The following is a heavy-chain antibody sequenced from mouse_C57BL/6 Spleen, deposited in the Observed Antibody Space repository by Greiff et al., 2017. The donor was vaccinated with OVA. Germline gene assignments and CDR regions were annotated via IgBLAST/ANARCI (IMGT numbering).Heavy chain of an antibody. D-gene: IGHD1-1*01. J-gene: IGHJ2*01. V-gene: IGHV5-4*01. Sequence: EVNVVESGGGLVKPGGSLKLSCAASGFTFSSYAMSWVRQTPEKRLEWVATISDGGSYTYYPDNVKGRFTISRDNAKNNLYLQMSHLKSEDTAMYYCAREGHYGSSSYYFDYWGQGTTLTVSS. CDR3: AREGHYGSSSYYFDY. CDR2: ISDGGSYT. CDR1: GFTFSSYA.